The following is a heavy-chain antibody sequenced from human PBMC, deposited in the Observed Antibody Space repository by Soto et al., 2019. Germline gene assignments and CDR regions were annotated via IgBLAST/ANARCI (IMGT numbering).Heavy chain of an antibody. CDR3: AREGSYGPFDP. CDR1: GYTFTGYY. CDR2: INPNSGGT. V-gene: IGHV1-2*02. D-gene: IGHD3-10*01. Sequence: QVQLVQSGAEVKKPGASVKVSCKASGYTFTGYYMHWVRQAPGQGLEWMGWINPNSGGTNYAQKVQDRVIMTRDTSISKAYMELSRLRSDDTAVYYCAREGSYGPFDPWGQGTLVTVSS. J-gene: IGHJ5*02.